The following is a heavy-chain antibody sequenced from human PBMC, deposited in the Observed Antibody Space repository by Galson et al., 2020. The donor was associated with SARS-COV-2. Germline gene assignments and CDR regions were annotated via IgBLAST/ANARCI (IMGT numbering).Heavy chain of an antibody. CDR1: GGSFSGYY. Sequence: SETLSLTCAVYGGSFSGYYWSWIRQPPGKGLEWIGEINHSGSTNYNTSLKSRVTISVDTSKNQFSLKLSSVTAADTAVYYCALPYYDSSGDKWVLDDWGQGTLVTVSS. CDR2: INHSGST. D-gene: IGHD3-22*01. J-gene: IGHJ4*02. CDR3: ALPYYDSSGDKWVLDD. V-gene: IGHV4-34*01.